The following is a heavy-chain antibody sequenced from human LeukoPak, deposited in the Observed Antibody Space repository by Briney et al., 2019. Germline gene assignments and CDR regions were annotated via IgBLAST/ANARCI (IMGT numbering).Heavy chain of an antibody. Sequence: GGSLRLSCAASGFTFSTYGMSWVRQAPGKGLDWVSAISASGGGAYYTDSVKGRFTISRDNSKNTLFLQMNSLRAEDTALYYCANGRGDPYDAFEIWGQGTLVTVSS. CDR1: GFTFSTYG. CDR3: ANGRGDPYDAFEI. CDR2: ISASGGGA. V-gene: IGHV3-23*01. J-gene: IGHJ3*02. D-gene: IGHD4-17*01.